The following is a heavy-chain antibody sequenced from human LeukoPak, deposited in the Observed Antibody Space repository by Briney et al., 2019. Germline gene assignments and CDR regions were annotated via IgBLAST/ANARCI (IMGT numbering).Heavy chain of an antibody. V-gene: IGHV3-23*01. CDR3: ARSSYYDFWSGYTVGAFDI. D-gene: IGHD3-3*01. J-gene: IGHJ3*02. CDR2: ISGGGGST. Sequence: GGSLRLSCAASGFTFSSYAMSWVRQAPGKGLEWVSAISGGGGSTYYADSVKGRFTISRDNSKNTLYLQMNSLRAEDTAVYYCARSSYYDFWSGYTVGAFDIWGQGTMVTVSS. CDR1: GFTFSSYA.